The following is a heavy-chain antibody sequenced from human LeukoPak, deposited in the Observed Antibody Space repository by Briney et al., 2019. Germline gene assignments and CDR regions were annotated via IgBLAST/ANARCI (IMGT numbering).Heavy chain of an antibody. V-gene: IGHV1-24*01. J-gene: IGHJ4*02. Sequence: ASVKVSCKVSGYTLTELSMHWVRQAPGKGLEWMGDFDPEDGETIYAQKFQGRVTMTEDTSTDTAYMELSSLRSEDTAVYYCATERITMVRGDPSGYFDYWGQGTLVTVSS. CDR1: GYTLTELS. D-gene: IGHD3-10*01. CDR3: ATERITMVRGDPSGYFDY. CDR2: FDPEDGET.